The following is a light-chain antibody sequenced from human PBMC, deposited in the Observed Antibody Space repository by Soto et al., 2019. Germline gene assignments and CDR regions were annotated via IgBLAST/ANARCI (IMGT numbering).Light chain of an antibody. CDR1: QSFSSSY. J-gene: IGKJ1*01. V-gene: IGKV3D-20*02. CDR3: QQHSHWPPWT. Sequence: EIVLTQSPGTLSLSPVERATLSCMPIQSFSSSYLGWYQQKPGQAPRLLIYSASSRATGIPDRFSGSGSGTDFTLTISNLEPEDFAVYYCQQHSHWPPWTFGQGTKVDIK. CDR2: SAS.